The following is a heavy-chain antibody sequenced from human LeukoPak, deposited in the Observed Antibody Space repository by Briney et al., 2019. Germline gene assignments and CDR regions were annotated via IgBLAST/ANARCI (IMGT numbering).Heavy chain of an antibody. CDR1: GGSFIGYY. CDR2: INHSGST. J-gene: IGHJ4*02. CDR3: ASDFRGATLDY. V-gene: IGHV4-34*01. Sequence: SETLSLTCAVYGGSFIGYYWSWIRQPPGKGLEWIEEINHSGSTNYNPSLKSRVTISVDTSQVPLSLKLRSVTAADTAVYYCASDFRGATLDYWGQGTLVIVSS. D-gene: IGHD2-15*01.